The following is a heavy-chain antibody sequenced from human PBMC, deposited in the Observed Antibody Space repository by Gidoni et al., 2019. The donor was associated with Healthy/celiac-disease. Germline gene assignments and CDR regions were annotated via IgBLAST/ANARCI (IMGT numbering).Heavy chain of an antibody. CDR3: ARDRVNMIRGPFDI. Sequence: QVQLQESGPGLVKPSQTLSLTCTVSGGSIISGSYYWSWIRQPAGKGLEWIGRVYTSGNTDYNPSLKSRVTISRDTAKDQFSLELSSVTAADTAVYYCARDRVNMIRGPFDIWGQGTMVTVSS. D-gene: IGHD3-10*01. V-gene: IGHV4-61*02. J-gene: IGHJ3*02. CDR1: GGSIISGSYY. CDR2: VYTSGNT.